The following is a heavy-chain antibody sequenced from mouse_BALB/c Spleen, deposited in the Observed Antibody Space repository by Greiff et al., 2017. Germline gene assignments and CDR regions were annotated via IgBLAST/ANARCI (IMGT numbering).Heavy chain of an antibody. CDR2: ISNCGGST. D-gene: IGHD1-2*01. Sequence: EVKLVESGGGLVQPGGSLKLSCAASGFTFSSYTMSWVRQTPEKRLEWVAYISNCGGSTYYPDTVKGRFTISRDNAKNTLYLQMSSLKSEDTAMYYCARHGITTAWYFDVWGAGTTVTVSS. V-gene: IGHV5-12-2*01. J-gene: IGHJ1*01. CDR3: ARHGITTAWYFDV. CDR1: GFTFSSYT.